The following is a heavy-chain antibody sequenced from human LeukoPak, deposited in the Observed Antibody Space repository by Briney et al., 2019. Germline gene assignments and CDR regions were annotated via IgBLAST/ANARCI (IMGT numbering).Heavy chain of an antibody. V-gene: IGHV3-74*01. CDR1: GFTFSSYC. CDR3: ARGKYSYGPFDY. D-gene: IGHD5-18*01. J-gene: IGHJ4*02. Sequence: GGSLRLSCAASGFTFSSYCMHWVRQAPEKGLVWVSRINSDGSSTSNADSVKGRFTISRDNAKNTLYLQMNSLRAEDTAVYYCARGKYSYGPFDYWVQGTLVTVSS. CDR2: INSDGSST.